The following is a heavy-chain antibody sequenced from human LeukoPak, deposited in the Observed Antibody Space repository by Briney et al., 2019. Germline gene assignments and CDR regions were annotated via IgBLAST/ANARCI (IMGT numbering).Heavy chain of an antibody. CDR2: IYYRGTT. CDR1: GSSISPHH. D-gene: IGHD2-21*01. Sequence: PLETLSLTCSLSGSSISPHHWTWIRQAPGEGRGWMGYIYYRGTTNYSPCLKNRLTMSVDTSKNQISLKLTSVTAADTAVYYCARIQASCPGLVFCSFDIWGQGTLDSVSS. V-gene: IGHV4-59*11. J-gene: IGHJ3*02. CDR3: ARIQASCPGLVFCSFDI.